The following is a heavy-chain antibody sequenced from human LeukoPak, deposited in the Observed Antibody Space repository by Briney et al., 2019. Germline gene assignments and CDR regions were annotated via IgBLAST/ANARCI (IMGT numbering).Heavy chain of an antibody. CDR3: ARGPGSSWYNL. CDR2: IYYSGST. D-gene: IGHD6-13*01. J-gene: IGHJ5*02. V-gene: IGHV4-59*01. Sequence: SETLSLTCTVSGGSISSYYWSWIRQPPGKGLEWIGYIYYSGSTNYNPSLKSRVTISVDTSKNQFSLKRSSVTAADTAVYYCARGPGSSWYNLWGQGTLVTVSS. CDR1: GGSISSYY.